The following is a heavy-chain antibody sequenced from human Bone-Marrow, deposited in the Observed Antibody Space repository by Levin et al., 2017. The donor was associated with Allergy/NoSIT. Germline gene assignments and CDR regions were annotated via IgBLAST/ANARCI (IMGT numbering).Heavy chain of an antibody. J-gene: IGHJ4*02. CDR1: GYTFTGYY. V-gene: IGHV1-2*02. CDR3: ARDRNPTRSGYSYGAPFDY. Sequence: GESLKISCKASGYTFTGYYMHWVRQAPGQGLEWMGWINPNSGGTNYAQKFQGRVTMTRDTSISTAYMELSRLRSDDTAVYYCARDRNPTRSGYSYGAPFDYWGQGTLVTVSS. D-gene: IGHD5-18*01. CDR2: INPNSGGT.